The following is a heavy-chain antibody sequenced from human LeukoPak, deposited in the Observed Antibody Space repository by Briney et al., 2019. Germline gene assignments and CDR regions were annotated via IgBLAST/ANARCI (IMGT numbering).Heavy chain of an antibody. Sequence: SQTLSLTCAISGDSVSSNSAAWNWIRQSPSRGLEWLGRTYYRSKWYNDYSASLNSRITINPDTSKNQFSLQLKSVTPEDTAVHYCARYDYGAPDYWGQGTLVTVSS. CDR3: ARYDYGAPDY. D-gene: IGHD5-12*01. V-gene: IGHV6-1*01. CDR2: TYYRSKWYN. CDR1: GDSVSSNSAA. J-gene: IGHJ4*02.